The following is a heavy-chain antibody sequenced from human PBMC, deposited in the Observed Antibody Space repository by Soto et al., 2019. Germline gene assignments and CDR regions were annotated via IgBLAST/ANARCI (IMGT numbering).Heavy chain of an antibody. V-gene: IGHV1-69*01. CDR3: ARGPENYYDSSGYYYASFDY. D-gene: IGHD3-22*01. Sequence: QVQLVQSGAEVKKPGSSVKVSCKASGGTFSSYAISWVRQAPGQGLEWMGGIIPIFGTANYAQKFQGRVTITADESTSTAYMGLGSLRTEDTAVYYCARGPENYYDSSGYYYASFDYWGQGTLVTVSS. CDR1: GGTFSSYA. J-gene: IGHJ4*02. CDR2: IIPIFGTA.